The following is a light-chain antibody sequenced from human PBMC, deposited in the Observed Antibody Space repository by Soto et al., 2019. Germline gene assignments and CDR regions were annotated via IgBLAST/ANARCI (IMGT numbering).Light chain of an antibody. CDR2: DAS. V-gene: IGKV3-11*01. J-gene: IGKJ4*01. Sequence: IVLTQSPATLSLSPGERATLSCRPSQSVSSYLAWYQQKGGQAPRLLIYDASSRAPGIPARFSGSGSGTDFTLTISSLEPEDFAVYYCQQRSVWPTFGGGTKVEIK. CDR1: QSVSSY. CDR3: QQRSVWPT.